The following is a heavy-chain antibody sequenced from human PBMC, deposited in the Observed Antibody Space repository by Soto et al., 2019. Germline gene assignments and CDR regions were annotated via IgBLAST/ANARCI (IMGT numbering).Heavy chain of an antibody. CDR1: GFTFDDYA. J-gene: IGHJ4*02. Sequence: EVHLVESGGGLVQPGRSLRLSCAASGFTFDDYAMHWVRQAPGKGLEWVAGISWNGGSIDYADSVKGRITISRDNAKNSLYLQMNSLRAEDTAFYYCAKGPGGGNCSGGTCYSVGYFDYWGQGTLVTVSS. CDR3: AKGPGGGNCSGGTCYSVGYFDY. V-gene: IGHV3-9*01. D-gene: IGHD2-15*01. CDR2: ISWNGGSI.